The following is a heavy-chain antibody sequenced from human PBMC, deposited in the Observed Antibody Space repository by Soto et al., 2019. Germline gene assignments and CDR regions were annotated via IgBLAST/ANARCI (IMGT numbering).Heavy chain of an antibody. CDR2: INYSGRT. J-gene: IGHJ3*02. Sequence: QVQLQEWGAGLLKPSETLALTCAVHGGPFSGYYWTWIRQPPGKGLEWVGEINYSGRTNYSPSLKSRVIIFIDTSKNQFSLILSSVTAADTAMYYCARGRHGSIPWLGAFDIWGQGTMVTVSS. D-gene: IGHD3-3*02. CDR3: ARGRHGSIPWLGAFDI. CDR1: GGPFSGYY. V-gene: IGHV4-34*02.